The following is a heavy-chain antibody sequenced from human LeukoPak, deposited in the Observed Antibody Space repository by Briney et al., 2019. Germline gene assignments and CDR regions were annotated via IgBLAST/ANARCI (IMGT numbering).Heavy chain of an antibody. CDR1: GFTFKNAW. D-gene: IGHD3-10*01. Sequence: GGSLRLSCAASGFTFKNAWMNWVRQAPGKGLEWVGRIRSKTDGGTTDNAAPVKGRFTISRDDSKNTLFLRMNSLKTEDTAVYYCATDYYGSGSPGFGYWGQGNMVTVSS. CDR2: IRSKTDGGTT. J-gene: IGHJ4*02. V-gene: IGHV3-15*07. CDR3: ATDYYGSGSPGFGY.